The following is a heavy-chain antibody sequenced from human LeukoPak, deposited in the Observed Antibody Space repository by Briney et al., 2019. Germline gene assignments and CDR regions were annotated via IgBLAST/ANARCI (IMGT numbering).Heavy chain of an antibody. J-gene: IGHJ4*02. V-gene: IGHV3-23*01. Sequence: GGSLRLSCVASGFPFRSYAMTWVRQTPGKGLESVSVITDDEDTYYADSVKGRFTISRDNSQNTVFLQMNSLRVEDTAVYYCAKDWQSWSQGYFDYWGQGTLVTVSS. CDR1: GFPFRSYA. CDR2: ITDDEDT. D-gene: IGHD2-8*01. CDR3: AKDWQSWSQGYFDY.